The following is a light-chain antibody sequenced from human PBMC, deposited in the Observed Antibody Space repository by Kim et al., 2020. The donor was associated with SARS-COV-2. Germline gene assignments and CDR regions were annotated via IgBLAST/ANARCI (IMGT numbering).Light chain of an antibody. CDR1: SLRSYY. V-gene: IGLV3-19*01. J-gene: IGLJ6*01. CDR3: TSLARSCTHLV. Sequence: SSELTQDPAVSVALGQTVRITCQGDSLRSYYASWYQQKPGQAPVLVIYGKNNRPSGIPDRFSVSSSGNTASFPIPGAQAEDVAAFFFTSLARSCTHLVF. CDR2: GKN.